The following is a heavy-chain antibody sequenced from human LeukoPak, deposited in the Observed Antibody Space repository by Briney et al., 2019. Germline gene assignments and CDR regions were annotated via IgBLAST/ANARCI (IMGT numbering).Heavy chain of an antibody. D-gene: IGHD6-6*01. CDR2: IYHSGST. CDR1: GYSISSGYY. V-gene: IGHV4-38-2*02. Sequence: SETLSLTCTVSGYSISSGYYWGWIRQPPGKGLEWIGSIYHSGSTYYNPSLKSRVTISVDTSKNQFSLKLSSVTAADTAVYYCARGYSSSSDDAFDIWGQGTMVTVSS. CDR3: ARGYSSSSDDAFDI. J-gene: IGHJ3*02.